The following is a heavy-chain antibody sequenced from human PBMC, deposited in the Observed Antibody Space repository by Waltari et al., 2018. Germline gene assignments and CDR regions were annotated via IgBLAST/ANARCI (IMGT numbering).Heavy chain of an antibody. CDR2: IIPIFGTA. Sequence: QVQLVQSGAAVKKPGSSVTVSCKASGGTFSSYAISWVRQAPGQGLEWMGGIIPIFGTANYAQKFQGRVTITADESTSTAYMELSSLRSEDTAVYYCARQGTYYYGMDVWGQGTTVTVSS. CDR1: GGTFSSYA. V-gene: IGHV1-69*13. CDR3: ARQGTYYYGMDV. D-gene: IGHD3-10*01. J-gene: IGHJ6*02.